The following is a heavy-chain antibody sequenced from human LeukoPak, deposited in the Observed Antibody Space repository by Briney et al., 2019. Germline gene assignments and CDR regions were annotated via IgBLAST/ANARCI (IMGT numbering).Heavy chain of an antibody. Sequence: GGSLRLSCSASGFTFSAYAMHWVRQAPGKGLEYVSAISPDGSNTYYADFVKGRFSISRDNSKNTLYLQMSSLRPEDTADYYCVPKGTEGYWGQGTLVTVSS. CDR1: GFTFSAYA. V-gene: IGHV3-64D*06. J-gene: IGHJ4*02. CDR3: VPKGTEGY. CDR2: ISPDGSNT.